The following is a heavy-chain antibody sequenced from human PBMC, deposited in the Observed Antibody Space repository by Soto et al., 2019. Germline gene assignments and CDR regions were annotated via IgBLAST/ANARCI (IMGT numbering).Heavy chain of an antibody. D-gene: IGHD4-17*01. CDR3: ARPKNDYGDYPDAFDI. J-gene: IGHJ3*02. Sequence: QVQLVQSGAEVKKAGSSVKVSCKASGGTFSSYAISWVRQAPGQGLEWMGGIIPIFGTANYAQKFQGRVTITADESTSTAYMELSSLRSEDTAVYYCARPKNDYGDYPDAFDIWGQGTMVTVSS. V-gene: IGHV1-69*01. CDR2: IIPIFGTA. CDR1: GGTFSSYA.